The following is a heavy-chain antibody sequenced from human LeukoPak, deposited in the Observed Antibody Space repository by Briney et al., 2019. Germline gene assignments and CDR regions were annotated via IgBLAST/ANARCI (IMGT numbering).Heavy chain of an antibody. J-gene: IGHJ4*02. D-gene: IGHD3-10*01. CDR1: GGSISSYY. V-gene: IGHV4-59*01. Sequence: SETLSLTCTVSGGSISSYYWSWLRQPPGKGLEGIGYIYYSGSTNYNPTLKSRVTISVDTSKNQFSLKLSSVTAEDTAVYYCATAQDYYGSGHLGYWGQGTLVTVSS. CDR3: ATAQDYYGSGHLGY. CDR2: IYYSGST.